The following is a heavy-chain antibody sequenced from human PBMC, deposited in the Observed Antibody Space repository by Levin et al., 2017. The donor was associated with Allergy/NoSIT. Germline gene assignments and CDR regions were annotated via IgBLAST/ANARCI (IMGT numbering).Heavy chain of an antibody. CDR3: ARQGDSSSWYRADYFDY. CDR2: IYYSGST. Sequence: SETLSLTCTVSGGSISSYYWSWIRQPPGKGLEWIGYIYYSGSTNYNPSLKSRVTISVDTSKNQFSLKLSSVTAADTAVYYCARQGDSSSWYRADYFDYWGQGTLVTVSS. D-gene: IGHD6-13*01. V-gene: IGHV4-59*08. CDR1: GGSISSYY. J-gene: IGHJ4*02.